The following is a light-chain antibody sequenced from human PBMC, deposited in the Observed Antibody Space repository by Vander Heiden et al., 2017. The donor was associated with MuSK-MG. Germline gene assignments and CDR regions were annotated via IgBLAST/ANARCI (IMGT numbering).Light chain of an antibody. J-gene: IGLJ3*02. Sequence: QSVLTQPPLASGTPGQRVTISCSGSSSNIGRNTVNWYQHVSGTAPKLLIYSNNQRASGVPARFSASKSATSASLAINGLQSEDEAEYYCAVWDDSLNGVFGGGTKLTVL. CDR1: SSNIGRNT. CDR3: AVWDDSLNGV. V-gene: IGLV1-44*01. CDR2: SNN.